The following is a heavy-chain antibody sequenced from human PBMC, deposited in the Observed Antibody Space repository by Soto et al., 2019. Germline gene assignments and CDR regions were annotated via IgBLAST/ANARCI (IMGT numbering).Heavy chain of an antibody. J-gene: IGHJ4*02. CDR2: IYYSGSI. D-gene: IGHD2-15*01. Sequence: PSETLSLTCTVSGGSISSYYWSWIRQPPGKGLEWIGYIYYSGSINYNPSLKSRVTISVDTSKNQFSLKLSSVTAADTAVYYCARLLGRDFDYWGQGTLVTVSS. CDR1: GGSISSYY. V-gene: IGHV4-59*01. CDR3: ARLLGRDFDY.